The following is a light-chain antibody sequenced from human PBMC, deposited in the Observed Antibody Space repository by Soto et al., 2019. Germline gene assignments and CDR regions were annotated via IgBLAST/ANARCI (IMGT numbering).Light chain of an antibody. J-gene: IGKJ5*01. CDR2: WAS. CDR1: QSVLYSSNNNNY. CDR3: QQYNFSPLP. Sequence: DIVMTQSPDSLAVSLGERASINCKSSQSVLYSSNNNNYLAWYQQKPGQPPKLLIYWASTRESGVPDRFSGSGSGTDFTLTISSLQAEDVAVYFCQQYNFSPLPFGQGTRLEIK. V-gene: IGKV4-1*01.